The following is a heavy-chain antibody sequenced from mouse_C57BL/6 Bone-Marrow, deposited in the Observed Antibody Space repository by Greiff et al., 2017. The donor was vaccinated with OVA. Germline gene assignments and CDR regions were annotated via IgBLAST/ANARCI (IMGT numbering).Heavy chain of an antibody. Sequence: VQLQQSGAELVKPGASVKISCKASGYAFSSYWMNWVKQRPGKGLEWIGQIYPGDGDTNYNGKFKGKATLTADKSSSTAYMQLSSLTSEDSAVYFCARSGYGNSWYFDGWGTGTTVTVSS. J-gene: IGHJ1*03. V-gene: IGHV1-80*01. CDR1: GYAFSSYW. CDR2: IYPGDGDT. CDR3: ARSGYGNSWYFDG. D-gene: IGHD2-10*02.